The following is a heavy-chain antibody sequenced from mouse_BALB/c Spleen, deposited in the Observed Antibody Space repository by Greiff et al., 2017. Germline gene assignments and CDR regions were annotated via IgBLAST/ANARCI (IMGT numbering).Heavy chain of an antibody. CDR2: IWGGGST. D-gene: IGHD2-4*01. Sequence: VQLVESGPGLVAPSQSLSITCTVSGFSLSRYSVHWVRQPPGKGLEWLGMIWGGGSTDYNSALKSRLSISKDNSKSQVFLKMNSLQTDDTAMYYCASHYDYDENYAMDYWGQGTSVTVSA. V-gene: IGHV2-6-4*01. CDR1: GFSLSRYS. J-gene: IGHJ4*01. CDR3: ASHYDYDENYAMDY.